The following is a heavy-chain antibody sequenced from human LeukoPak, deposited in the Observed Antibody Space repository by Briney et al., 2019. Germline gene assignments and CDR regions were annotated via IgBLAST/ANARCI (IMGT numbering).Heavy chain of an antibody. V-gene: IGHV3-7*03. J-gene: IGHJ3*02. CDR3: ANWLRSAAFDM. CDR2: IKQDGSEK. CDR1: GFTFSSYW. Sequence: GGSLRLSCAASGFTFSSYWMSWVRQAPGKGLEWVANIKQDGSEKCYVDSVKGRFTISRDNSKNTLYLQMNSLRAEDTAVYYCANWLRSAAFDMWGQGTMVTVSS. D-gene: IGHD5-12*01.